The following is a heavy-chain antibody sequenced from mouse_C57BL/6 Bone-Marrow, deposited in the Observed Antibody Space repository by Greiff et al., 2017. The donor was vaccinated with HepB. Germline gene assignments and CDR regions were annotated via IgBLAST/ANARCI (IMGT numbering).Heavy chain of an antibody. J-gene: IGHJ4*01. Sequence: EVKLVESGPGLAKPSQSLSLTCSVTGYSITSDYWNWIRKFPGNKLEYMGYISYSGITYYNPSLKSRISITRDTSKNQYYLQLNSVTTEDTATYYCARWHYGSSLPYAMDYWGQGTSVTVSS. CDR1: GYSITSDY. V-gene: IGHV3-8*01. CDR3: ARWHYGSSLPYAMDY. CDR2: ISYSGIT. D-gene: IGHD1-1*01.